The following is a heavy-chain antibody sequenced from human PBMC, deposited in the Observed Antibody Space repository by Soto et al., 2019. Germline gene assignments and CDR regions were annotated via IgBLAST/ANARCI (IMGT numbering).Heavy chain of an antibody. V-gene: IGHV3-30*18. CDR1: GFNLWSNG. CDR2: TSYDGTNE. CDR3: VKGLWTGHSPFDY. Sequence: QVQLVESGGGVVQPGRSLRLSCVASGFNLWSNGMHWVRQAPGKGLEWVAITSYDGTNEYYADSVKGRFTISRDNSKNTLYLQMNSPRIEDTAVYYCVKGLWTGHSPFDYWGQGTLVTVSS. D-gene: IGHD3-3*01. J-gene: IGHJ4*02.